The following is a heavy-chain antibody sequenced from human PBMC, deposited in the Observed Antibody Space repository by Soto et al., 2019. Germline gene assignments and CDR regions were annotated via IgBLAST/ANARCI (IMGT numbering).Heavy chain of an antibody. J-gene: IGHJ5*02. CDR2: IKQDGSEK. CDR3: ARDPYYDFWSGYFS. D-gene: IGHD3-3*01. V-gene: IGHV3-7*01. CDR1: GFTFSSYW. Sequence: GGSLRLSCAASGFTFSSYWMSWVRRAPGKGLEWVANIKQDGSEKYYVDSVKGRFTISRDNAKNSLYLQMNSLRAEDTAVYYCARDPYYDFWSGYFSWGQGTLVTVSS.